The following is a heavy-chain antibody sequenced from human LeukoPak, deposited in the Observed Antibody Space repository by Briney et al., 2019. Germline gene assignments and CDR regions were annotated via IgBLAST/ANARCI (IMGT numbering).Heavy chain of an antibody. D-gene: IGHD2-2*01. CDR3: AGPTCLRGGYCSINF. CDR2: IYSGGSP. V-gene: IGHV3-53*01. J-gene: IGHJ4*02. CDR1: GFTVSGNY. Sequence: GGSLRLSCAASGFTVSGNYMSWVRQAPGKGLEWVSVIYSGGSPYYSDSVKGRFTISRDSSKNTLYLQMNNLRTEDTAVYYCAGPTCLRGGYCSINFWGQGTLVTVSS.